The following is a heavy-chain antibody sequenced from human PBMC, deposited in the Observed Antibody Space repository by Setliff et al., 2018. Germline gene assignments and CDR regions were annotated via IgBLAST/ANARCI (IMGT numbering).Heavy chain of an antibody. CDR1: GFNFSNYE. CDR3: ARDPYYNFWSGYYGPNYYMDV. J-gene: IGHJ6*03. CDR2: ISYDGSNK. Sequence: GGSLRLSCSGSGFNFSNYEINWVRQAPGKGLDWVAVISYDGSNKYYADSVKGRFTISRDNSKNTLYLQMNSLRAEDTAVYYCARDPYYNFWSGYYGPNYYMDVWGKGTTVTVSS. D-gene: IGHD3-3*01. V-gene: IGHV3-30*04.